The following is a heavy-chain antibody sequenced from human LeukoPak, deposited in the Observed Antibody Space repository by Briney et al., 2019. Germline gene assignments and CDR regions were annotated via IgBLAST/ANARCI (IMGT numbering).Heavy chain of an antibody. V-gene: IGHV1-8*03. CDR1: GYTFTSYD. Sequence: GASVKVFCKASGYTFTSYDINWVRQATGQGLEWMGWMNPNSGNKGYAQKFQGRVTITRDTSISTDYMELSSLRSEDTAVYYCARVINPHHYYGDYGRRLYYYYYMDVWGKGTTVTVSS. D-gene: IGHD4-17*01. J-gene: IGHJ6*03. CDR2: MNPNSGNK. CDR3: ARVINPHHYYGDYGRRLYYYYYMDV.